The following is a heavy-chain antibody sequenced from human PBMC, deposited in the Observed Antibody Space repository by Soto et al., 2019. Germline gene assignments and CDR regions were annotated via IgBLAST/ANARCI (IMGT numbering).Heavy chain of an antibody. CDR3: ARCPGEEYCSSTSCYYYYYYMDV. D-gene: IGHD2-2*01. CDR1: GYTFTSYG. J-gene: IGHJ6*03. V-gene: IGHV1-18*01. CDR2: ISAYNGNT. Sequence: ASVKVSCKASGYTFTSYGISWVRQAPGQGLEWMGWISAYNGNTNYAQKLQGRVTMTTDTSTSTAYMELRSLRSDDTAVYYCARCPGEEYCSSTSCYYYYYYMDVWGKGTTVTVSS.